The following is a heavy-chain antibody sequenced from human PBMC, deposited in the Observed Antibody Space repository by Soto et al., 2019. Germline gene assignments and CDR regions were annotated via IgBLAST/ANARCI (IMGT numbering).Heavy chain of an antibody. CDR2: IIPIFGTA. CDR1: GGTFSSYA. V-gene: IGHV1-69*13. D-gene: IGHD2-15*01. J-gene: IGHJ5*02. Sequence: SVKDSCTASGGTFSSYAISWVRQAPGQGLEWMGGIIPIFGTANYAQKFQGRVTITADESTSTAYMELSSLRSEDTAVYYCAIQHESTLCSGGSCYFDPWGQGTLVTVSS. CDR3: AIQHESTLCSGGSCYFDP.